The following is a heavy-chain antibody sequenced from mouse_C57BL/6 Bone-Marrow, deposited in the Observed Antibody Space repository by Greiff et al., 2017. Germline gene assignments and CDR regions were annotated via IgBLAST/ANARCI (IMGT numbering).Heavy chain of an antibody. CDR2: INSAGGNT. CDR1: EYEFPSHD. D-gene: IGHD3-3*01. CDR3: ARLGGTGAY. J-gene: IGHJ3*01. Sequence: VQLQESGGGLVQPGESLTLSCESNEYEFPSHDMSWVRKTPEQRLELVAAINSAGGNTYYPDPMVRRFILSRDNTKKTLYLQMSSLSSDDTTLYYCARLGGTGAYWGQGTLVTVSA. V-gene: IGHV5-2*01.